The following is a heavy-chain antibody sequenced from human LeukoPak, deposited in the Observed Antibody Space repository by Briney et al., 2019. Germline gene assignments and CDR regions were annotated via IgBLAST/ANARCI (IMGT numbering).Heavy chain of an antibody. CDR2: INPSGGST. V-gene: IGHV1-46*01. CDR1: GYTFTSYY. J-gene: IGHJ4*02. Sequence: ASVKVSCKASGYTFTSYYMHWVRQALGQGLEWMGIINPSGGSTSYAQKFQGRVTMTRDMSTSTVYMELSSLRSEDTAVYYCAAEYGSGKTYDYWGQGTLVTVSP. CDR3: AAEYGSGKTYDY. D-gene: IGHD3-10*01.